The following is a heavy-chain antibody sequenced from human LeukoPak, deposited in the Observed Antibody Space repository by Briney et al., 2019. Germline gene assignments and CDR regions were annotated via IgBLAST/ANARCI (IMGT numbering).Heavy chain of an antibody. CDR3: ARGNYSSSYSSYWDY. CDR1: GFTFSSYG. J-gene: IGHJ4*02. Sequence: PGGSLRLSCAASGFTFSSYGMNWVRKAPGKGLEGVSYISSSSSTIYYADSVKGRFTISRDNAKNSLYLQMNSLRAEDTAVYYCARGNYSSSYSSYWDYWGQGTLVTVSS. CDR2: ISSSSSTI. D-gene: IGHD6-6*01. V-gene: IGHV3-48*01.